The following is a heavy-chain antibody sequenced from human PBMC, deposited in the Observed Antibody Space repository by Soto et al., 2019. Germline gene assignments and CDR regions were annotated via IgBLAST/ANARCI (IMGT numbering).Heavy chain of an antibody. V-gene: IGHV4-31*03. CDR2: IYYSGST. D-gene: IGHD6-6*01. J-gene: IGHJ6*02. CDR1: GGSISSGGYY. Sequence: PSETLSLTCTVSGGSISSGGYYWSWIRQHPGKGLEWIGYIYYSGSTYYNPSLKSRVTISVDTSKNQFSLKLSSVTAADTAVYYCARGIEARPGYYSYYYGMDVWGQGTTVTVSS. CDR3: ARGIEARPGYYSYYYGMDV.